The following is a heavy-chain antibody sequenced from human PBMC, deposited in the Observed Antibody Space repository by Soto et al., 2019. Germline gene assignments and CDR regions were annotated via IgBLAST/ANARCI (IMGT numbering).Heavy chain of an antibody. CDR3: ARTHYDFWSGYTDV. V-gene: IGHV1-18*01. J-gene: IGHJ6*04. CDR2: ISAYNGNT. D-gene: IGHD3-3*01. Sequence: GASVKVSCKASGYTFTSYGISWVRQAPGQGLEWMGWISAYNGNTNYAQKLQGRVTMTTDTSTSTAYMELRSLRSDDTAVYYCARTHYDFWSGYTDVWGKGTTVTVSS. CDR1: GYTFTSYG.